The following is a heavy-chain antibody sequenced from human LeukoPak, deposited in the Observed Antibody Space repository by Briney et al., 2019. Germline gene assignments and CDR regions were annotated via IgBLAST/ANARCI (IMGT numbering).Heavy chain of an antibody. Sequence: GGSLRLSCAASGFTFSSYAMHWVRQAPGKGLEWVAVISYDGSNKYYADSVKGRFTISRDNSKNPLYLQMNSLKTEDTAVYYCTTDIRIDPWGQGTLVTVSS. CDR3: TTDIRIDP. CDR2: ISYDGSNK. J-gene: IGHJ5*02. D-gene: IGHD1-14*01. CDR1: GFTFSSYA. V-gene: IGHV3-30-3*01.